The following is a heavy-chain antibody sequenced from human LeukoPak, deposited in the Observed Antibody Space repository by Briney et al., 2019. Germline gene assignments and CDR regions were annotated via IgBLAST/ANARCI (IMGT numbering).Heavy chain of an antibody. CDR1: GGSISSHY. CDR2: IYTSGST. CDR3: ARAKGYSNYYWFDP. J-gene: IGHJ5*02. Sequence: PSETLSLTCTVSGGSISSHYWSWIRQPAGKGLEWIVRIYTSGSTNYNPSLKSRVTISVDKSKNQFSLKLSSVTAADTAVYYCARAKGYSNYYWFDPWGQGTLVTVSS. D-gene: IGHD4-11*01. V-gene: IGHV4-4*07.